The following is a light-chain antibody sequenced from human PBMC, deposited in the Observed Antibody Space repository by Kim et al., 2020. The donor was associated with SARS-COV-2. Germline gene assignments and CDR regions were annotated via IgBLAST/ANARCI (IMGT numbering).Light chain of an antibody. Sequence: GKTVTISWTRSSGSIVSSYVQWYQQRPVSAPTTVIFEDKRRLSGVPDRVSGSIDSSSNSASLTISGLETEDEADYDCQSYDGTSRVFGRDPADRP. J-gene: IGLJ3*02. CDR2: EDK. V-gene: IGLV6-57*03. CDR1: SGSIVSSY. CDR3: QSYDGTSRV.